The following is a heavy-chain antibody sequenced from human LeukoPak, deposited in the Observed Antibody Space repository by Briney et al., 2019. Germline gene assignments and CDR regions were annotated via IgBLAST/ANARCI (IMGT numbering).Heavy chain of an antibody. CDR3: AHSTSYYDSSGSFFDY. CDR1: SGSIPSYW. D-gene: IGHD3-22*01. Sequence: TLSLTCTVSSGSIPSYWWSWIRQPPGKALEWLALIYWNDDKRYSPSLKSRLTITKDTSKNQVVLTMTNMDPVDTATYYCAHSTSYYDSSGSFFDYWGQGTLVTVSS. CDR2: IYWNDDK. V-gene: IGHV2-5*01. J-gene: IGHJ4*02.